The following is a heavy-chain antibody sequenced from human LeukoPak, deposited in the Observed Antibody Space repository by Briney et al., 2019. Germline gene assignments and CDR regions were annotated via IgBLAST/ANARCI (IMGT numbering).Heavy chain of an antibody. CDR1: GGSISSSSYY. CDR2: IYYSGST. V-gene: IGHV4-39*07. Sequence: SETLSLTCTVSGGSISSSSYYWGWIRQPPGKGLEWIGSIYYSGSTYYNPSLKSRVTISVDTSKNQFSLKLSSVTAADTAVYYCARGLYGDYVFDYWGQGTLVTVSS. CDR3: ARGLYGDYVFDY. D-gene: IGHD4-17*01. J-gene: IGHJ4*02.